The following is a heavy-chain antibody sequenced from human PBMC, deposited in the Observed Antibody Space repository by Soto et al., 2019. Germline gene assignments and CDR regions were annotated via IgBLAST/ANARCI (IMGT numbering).Heavy chain of an antibody. V-gene: IGHV4-34*01. J-gene: IGHJ4*02. D-gene: IGHD3-10*01. CDR2: INHSGST. CDR1: GGTFSGYY. Sequence: QVHLQQWGAGLLKPSETLSLTCAVYGGTFSGYYWSWIRQPPGKGLEWIGEINHSGSTNYNPSLKSRVTISMDTSKNQFSLKLSSVTAADTAVYYCASTAGILLWFGELRYYFDFWGQRTLVTV. CDR3: ASTAGILLWFGELRYYFDF.